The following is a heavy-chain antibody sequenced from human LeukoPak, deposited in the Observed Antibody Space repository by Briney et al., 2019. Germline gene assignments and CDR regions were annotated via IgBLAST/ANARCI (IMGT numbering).Heavy chain of an antibody. Sequence: SETLSLTCTVSGGSISSYYWSWIRQPPGKGLEWIGYIYYSGSTNYNPSLKSRVTISVDTSKNQFSLKLSSVTAADTAVYYCARYERDSSGYYLFDYWGQGTLVTVSS. V-gene: IGHV4-59*01. CDR2: IYYSGST. D-gene: IGHD3-22*01. J-gene: IGHJ4*02. CDR3: ARYERDSSGYYLFDY. CDR1: GGSISSYY.